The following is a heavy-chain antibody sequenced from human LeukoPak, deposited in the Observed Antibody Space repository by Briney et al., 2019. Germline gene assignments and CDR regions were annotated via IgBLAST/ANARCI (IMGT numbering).Heavy chain of an antibody. D-gene: IGHD2-2*02. J-gene: IGHJ4*02. V-gene: IGHV3-30*04. CDR1: GFTFSSYA. CDR3: ARDLKRYCSSTSCYNFDY. CDR2: ISYDGSNK. Sequence: GGSLRLSCAASGFTFSSYAMHWVRQAPGKGLEWVAVISYDGSNKYYADSVKGRFTISRDNSKNTLYLQMNSLRAEDTAVYYCARDLKRYCSSTSCYNFDYWGQGTLVTVSS.